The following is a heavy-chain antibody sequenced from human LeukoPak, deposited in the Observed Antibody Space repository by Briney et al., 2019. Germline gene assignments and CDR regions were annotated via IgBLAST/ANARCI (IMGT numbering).Heavy chain of an antibody. CDR1: GFTFSSYG. Sequence: GGSLRLSCAASGFTFSSYGMHWVRQAPGKGLEWVAVISYDGSNKYYADSVKGRFTISRDNSKNTLYLQMNSLRAEDTAVYYCAKDKPRIAAAGTRIDYWGQGTLVTVSS. CDR2: ISYDGSNK. D-gene: IGHD6-13*01. CDR3: AKDKPRIAAAGTRIDY. J-gene: IGHJ4*02. V-gene: IGHV3-30*18.